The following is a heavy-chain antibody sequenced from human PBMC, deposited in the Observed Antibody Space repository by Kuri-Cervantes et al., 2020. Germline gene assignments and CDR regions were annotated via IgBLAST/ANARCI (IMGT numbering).Heavy chain of an antibody. V-gene: IGHV4-38-2*01. CDR1: GYSISSGYY. CDR2: IYHSGST. CDR3: ARGRLPYYYYYMDV. Sequence: SETLSLTCAVSGYSISSGYYWGWIRQPPGKGLEWIGSIYHSGSTYYNPSLKSRVTISVDTSKNQFSLKLSSVTAADTAVYYCARGRLPYYYYYMDVWDKGTTVTVSS. J-gene: IGHJ6*03.